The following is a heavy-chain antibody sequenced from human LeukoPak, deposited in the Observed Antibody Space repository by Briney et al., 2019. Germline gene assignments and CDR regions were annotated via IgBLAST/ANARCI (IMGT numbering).Heavy chain of an antibody. V-gene: IGHV1-2*02. CDR1: GYTFTGYY. Sequence: GASVKVSFKASGYTFTGYYMHWVRQAPGQGLAWMGWINPNSGGTNYAQKFQGRVTMTRDTSISTAYMELSRLRSDDTAVYYCAKGGYYYDSSGYYDYYYYYMDVWGKGTTVTVSS. J-gene: IGHJ6*03. CDR2: INPNSGGT. CDR3: AKGGYYYDSSGYYDYYYYYMDV. D-gene: IGHD3-22*01.